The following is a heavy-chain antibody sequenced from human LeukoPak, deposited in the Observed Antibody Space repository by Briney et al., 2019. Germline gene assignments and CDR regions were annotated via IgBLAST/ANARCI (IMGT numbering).Heavy chain of an antibody. Sequence: ASVKVSCKASGYTFTSYDINWVRQAPGQGLEWMGRIIPILGIANYAQKFQGRVTITADKSTSTAYMELSSLRSEDTAVYYCARSIAAAAAFDYWGQGTLVTVSS. CDR1: GYTFTSYD. D-gene: IGHD6-13*01. CDR2: IIPILGIA. V-gene: IGHV1-69*04. J-gene: IGHJ4*02. CDR3: ARSIAAAAAFDY.